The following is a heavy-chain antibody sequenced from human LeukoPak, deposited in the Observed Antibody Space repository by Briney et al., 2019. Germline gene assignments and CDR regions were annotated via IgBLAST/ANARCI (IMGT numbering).Heavy chain of an antibody. CDR2: ISSSSSTI. D-gene: IGHD2-21*01. J-gene: IGHJ3*02. CDR1: GFTFSSYS. CDR3: ARAGDCGGDCYPDDAFDI. V-gene: IGHV3-48*01. Sequence: GGSLRLSCAASGFTFSSYSMNWVRQAPGKGLEWVSYISSSSSTIYYADSVKGRFTISRDNAKNSLYLQMNSLRAEDTAVYYCARAGDCGGDCYPDDAFDIWGQGTMVTVSS.